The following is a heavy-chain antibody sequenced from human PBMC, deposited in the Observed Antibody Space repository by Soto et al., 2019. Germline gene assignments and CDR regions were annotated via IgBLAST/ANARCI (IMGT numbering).Heavy chain of an antibody. Sequence: GESLKISCKGSGYSFTSYWISWVRQMPGKGLEWMGRIDPSDSYTNYSPSFQGHVTISADKSISTAYLQWSSLKASDTAMYYCATRRDCSSTSGVPAEPQGGMDVWGQGTTVTVS. CDR2: IDPSDSYT. J-gene: IGHJ6*02. V-gene: IGHV5-10-1*01. CDR3: ATRRDCSSTSGVPAEPQGGMDV. CDR1: GYSFTSYW. D-gene: IGHD2-2*01.